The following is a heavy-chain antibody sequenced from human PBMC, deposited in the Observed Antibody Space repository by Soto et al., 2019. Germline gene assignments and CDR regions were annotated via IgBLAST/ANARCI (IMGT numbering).Heavy chain of an antibody. CDR3: ARAGVRGVIPYYYGMDV. J-gene: IGHJ6*02. CDR2: IIPILGTA. Sequence: QVQLVQSGAEVKKPGSSVKVSCKASGGTFSSYAISWVRQAPGQGLEWMGGIIPILGTANYAQKFQGRVTITADESTSTAYMELSSLRSEDTAVYYCARAGVRGVIPYYYGMDVWGQGTTVTVSS. V-gene: IGHV1-69*11. CDR1: GGTFSSYA. D-gene: IGHD3-10*02.